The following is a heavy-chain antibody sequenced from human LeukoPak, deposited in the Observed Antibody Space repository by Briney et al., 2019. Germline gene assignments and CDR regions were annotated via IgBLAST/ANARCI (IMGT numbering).Heavy chain of an antibody. CDR3: ARFYGSGSSYGGYNWFDP. D-gene: IGHD3-10*01. CDR2: IYNSGT. CDR1: GVSISTYY. J-gene: IGHJ5*02. Sequence: PSETLSLTCTVSGVSISTYYWSWIRQPPGKGLEWIGYIYNSGTNYNPSLKSRVTLSVDTSKNHFSLNLRSVTAADTAMYYCARFYGSGSSYGGYNWFDPWGQGTLVTVSS. V-gene: IGHV4-59*01.